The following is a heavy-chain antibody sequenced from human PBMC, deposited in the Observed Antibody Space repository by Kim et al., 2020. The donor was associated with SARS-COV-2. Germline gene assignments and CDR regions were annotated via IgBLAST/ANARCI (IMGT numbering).Heavy chain of an antibody. V-gene: IGHV4-31*03. J-gene: IGHJ4*02. D-gene: IGHD3-10*01. CDR2: IYYSGST. CDR3: ARGVHMVRGVQVGD. Sequence: SETQSLTCTVSGGSISSGGYYWSWIRQHPGKGLEWIVYIYYSGSTYYNPSLKSRVTISVDTSKNQFSLKLSSVTAADTAVYYCARGVHMVRGVQVGDWGQGTLVTVSS. CDR1: GGSISSGGYY.